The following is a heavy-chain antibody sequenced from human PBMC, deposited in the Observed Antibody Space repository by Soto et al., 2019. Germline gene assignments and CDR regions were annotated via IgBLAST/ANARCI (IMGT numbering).Heavy chain of an antibody. CDR2: IYYSGST. V-gene: IGHV4-39*01. D-gene: IGHD3-9*01. Sequence: PSETLSLTCTVSGGSISSSSYYWGWIRQPPGKGLEWIGSIYYSGSTYYNPSLKGRVTISVDTSKNQFSLKLSSVTAADTAVYYCARSRRYFDWLSPFGMDVWGQGTTVTVSS. CDR1: GGSISSSSYY. CDR3: ARSRRYFDWLSPFGMDV. J-gene: IGHJ6*02.